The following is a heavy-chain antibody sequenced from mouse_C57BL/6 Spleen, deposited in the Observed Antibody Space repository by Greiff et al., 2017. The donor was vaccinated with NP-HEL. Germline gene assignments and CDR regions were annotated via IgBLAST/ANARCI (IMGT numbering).Heavy chain of an antibody. CDR1: GYTFTDYY. Sequence: EVQLQQSGPELVKPGASVKISCKASGYTFTDYYMNWVKQSHGKSLEWIGDINPNNGGTSYNQKFKGKATLTVDKSSSTAYMELRSLTSEDSAVCYCARDGYRSGFAYWGQGTLVTVSA. J-gene: IGHJ3*01. V-gene: IGHV1-26*01. CDR2: INPNNGGT. D-gene: IGHD2-2*01. CDR3: ARDGYRSGFAY.